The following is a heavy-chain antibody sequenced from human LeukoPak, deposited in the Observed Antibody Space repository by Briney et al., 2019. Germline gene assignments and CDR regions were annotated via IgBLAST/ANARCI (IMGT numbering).Heavy chain of an antibody. CDR3: ARGRSSGWNLLGY. J-gene: IGHJ4*02. Sequence: ASVKVSCKASGYTFTTHDINWVRQATGQGLEWMGWMNPNSGNTGYAQKFQGRVTMTRNTSISTAYMELSSLRSEDTAVYYCARGRSSGWNLLGYWGQGTLVTVSS. CDR1: GYTFTTHD. V-gene: IGHV1-8*01. CDR2: MNPNSGNT. D-gene: IGHD6-19*01.